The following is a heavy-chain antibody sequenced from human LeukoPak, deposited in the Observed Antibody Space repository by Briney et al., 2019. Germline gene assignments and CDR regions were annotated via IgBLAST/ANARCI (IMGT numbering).Heavy chain of an antibody. Sequence: PGGSLRLSCAASGFTFSSYGMSWVRQAPGEGLEWVSAISDSGGSTYYTDSVKGRFTISRDNSKNTLYLQMNSLRAEDTAVYYCAKDREAGRWCYWGQGTLVTVSS. J-gene: IGHJ4*02. CDR3: AKDREAGRWCY. D-gene: IGHD6-13*01. V-gene: IGHV3-23*01. CDR1: GFTFSSYG. CDR2: ISDSGGST.